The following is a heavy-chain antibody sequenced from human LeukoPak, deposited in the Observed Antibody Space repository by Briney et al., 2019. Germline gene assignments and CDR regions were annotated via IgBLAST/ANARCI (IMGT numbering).Heavy chain of an antibody. CDR2: IYHSGST. J-gene: IGHJ3*02. D-gene: IGHD3-22*01. Sequence: KPSDTLSLTCVVSRYSINSGYYWGWIRQPPGKGLEWIGSIYHSGSTYYNPSLKSRVTISVDTSKNQFSLKLTSVTAADTAVYYCAGVNNYYGTSAYYYEGAFDIWGQGTMVTVSS. CDR1: RYSINSGYY. CDR3: AGVNNYYGTSAYYYEGAFDI. V-gene: IGHV4-38-2*01.